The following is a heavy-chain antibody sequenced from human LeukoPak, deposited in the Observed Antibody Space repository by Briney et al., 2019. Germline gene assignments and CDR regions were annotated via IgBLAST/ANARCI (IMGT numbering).Heavy chain of an antibody. Sequence: TGGSLRLTCAASGFTFSDYYMSWIRQAPGKGLEWVSYISSSSSTIYYADSVKGRFTISRDNAKNSLYLQMNSLRAEDTAVYYCARDQGGGYSYGWQSFDYWGQGTLVTVSS. CDR2: ISSSSSTI. CDR3: ARDQGGGYSYGWQSFDY. CDR1: GFTFSDYY. V-gene: IGHV3-11*04. J-gene: IGHJ4*02. D-gene: IGHD5-18*01.